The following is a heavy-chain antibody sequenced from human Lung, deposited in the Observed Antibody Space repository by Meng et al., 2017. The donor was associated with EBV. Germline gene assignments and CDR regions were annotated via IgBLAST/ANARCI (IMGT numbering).Heavy chain of an antibody. CDR2: IYNSGST. CDR1: GGSISSSNYY. CDR3: ARGQKGYFDL. V-gene: IGHV4-30-4*01. Sequence: VQLQDSGPGLVKPSQTLSLTCTVSGGSISSSNYYWSWIRQPPGKGLEWSGHIYNSGSTYYNPSLKSRITISVGTSKNQFSLKLSSVTAADTAVYYCARGQKGYFDLWGRGTLVTVSS. J-gene: IGHJ2*01.